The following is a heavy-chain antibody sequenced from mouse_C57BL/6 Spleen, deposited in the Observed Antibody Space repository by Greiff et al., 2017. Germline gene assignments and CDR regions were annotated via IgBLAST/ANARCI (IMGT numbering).Heavy chain of an antibody. J-gene: IGHJ2*01. CDR2: IYPRSGNT. D-gene: IGHD4-1*01. CDR1: GYTFTSYG. CDR3: AREPGVHYFDY. Sequence: VQLQESGAELARPGASVKLSCKASGYTFTSYGISWVKQRTGQGLEWIGEIYPRSGNTYYNEKFKGKATLTADKSSSTAYMELRSLTSEDSAVYFCAREPGVHYFDYWGQGTTLTVSS. V-gene: IGHV1-81*01.